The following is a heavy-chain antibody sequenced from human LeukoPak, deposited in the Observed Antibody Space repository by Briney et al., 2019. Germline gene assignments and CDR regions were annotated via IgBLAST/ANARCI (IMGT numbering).Heavy chain of an antibody. D-gene: IGHD2-2*01. CDR1: GFTFSSYG. CDR3: ASEYCSSTSCGIDY. V-gene: IGHV3-33*01. J-gene: IGHJ4*02. Sequence: GGSLRLSCAASGFTFSSYGTHWVRQAPGKGLEWVAVIWYDGSNKYYADSVKGRFTISRDNSKNTPYLQMNSLRAEDTAVYYCASEYCSSTSCGIDYWGQGTLVTVSS. CDR2: IWYDGSNK.